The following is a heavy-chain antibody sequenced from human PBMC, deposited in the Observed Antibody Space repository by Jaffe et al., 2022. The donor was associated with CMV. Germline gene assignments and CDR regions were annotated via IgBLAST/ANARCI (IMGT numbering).Heavy chain of an antibody. CDR2: INAGNGNT. J-gene: IGHJ4*02. V-gene: IGHV1-3*01. CDR3: ARGLQGPNDYSLPFDY. CDR1: GYTFTSYA. Sequence: QVQLVQSGAEVKKPGASVKVSCKASGYTFTSYAMHWVRQAPGQRLEWMGWINAGNGNTKYSQKFQGRVTITRDTSASTAYMELSSLRSEDTAVYYCARGLQGPNDYSLPFDYWGQGTLVTVSS. D-gene: IGHD4-4*01.